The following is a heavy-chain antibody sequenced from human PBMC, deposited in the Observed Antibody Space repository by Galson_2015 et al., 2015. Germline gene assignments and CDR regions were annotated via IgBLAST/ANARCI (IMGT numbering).Heavy chain of an antibody. CDR1: GFTFSSYA. CDR2: ISGSGGST. J-gene: IGHJ5*02. D-gene: IGHD5-18*01. CDR3: AKDTRGSRYSYGYRADWFDP. V-gene: IGHV3-23*01. Sequence: SLRLSCAASGFTFSSYALSWVRQAPGKGLEWVSAISGSGGSTYYADSVKGRFTISRDNSKNTLYLQMNSLRAKDTAVYYCAKDTRGSRYSYGYRADWFDPWGQGTLVTVSS.